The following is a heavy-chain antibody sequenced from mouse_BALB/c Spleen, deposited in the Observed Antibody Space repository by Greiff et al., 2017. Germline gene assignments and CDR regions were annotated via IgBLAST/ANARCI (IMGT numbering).Heavy chain of an antibody. CDR2: IWAGGST. J-gene: IGHJ4*01. D-gene: IGHD5-5*01. CDR1: GFSLTSYG. Sequence: VQRVESGPGLVAPSQSLSITCTVSGFSLTSYGVHWVRQPPGKGLEWLGVIWAGGSTNYNSALMSRLSISKDNSKSQVFLKMNSLQTDDTAMYYCARDKNYLYAMDDWGQGTSVTVSS. CDR3: ARDKNYLYAMDD. V-gene: IGHV2-9*02.